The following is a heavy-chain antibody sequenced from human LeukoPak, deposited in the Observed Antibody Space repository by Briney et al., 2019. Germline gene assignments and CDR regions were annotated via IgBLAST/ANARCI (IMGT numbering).Heavy chain of an antibody. CDR3: AKGSSSSRPYYFDS. V-gene: IGHV3-23*01. Sequence: GGSLRLSCAASGFTFSSYVMSWVRQAPGEGLEWVSAVIGSYTYYADSVKGRFTISRDNSKNTLFLEMNSLRAGDTAVYYCAKGSSSSRPYYFDSWGLGALVIVSS. D-gene: IGHD6-13*01. CDR1: GFTFSSYV. J-gene: IGHJ4*02. CDR2: VIGSYT.